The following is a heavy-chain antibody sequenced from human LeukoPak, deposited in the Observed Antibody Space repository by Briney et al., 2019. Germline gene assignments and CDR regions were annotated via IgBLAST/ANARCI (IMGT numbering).Heavy chain of an antibody. Sequence: QPGGSLRLSCAGSGFTFSGSAMHWVRQSPGKGLEWVGRIRSKANDHATAYAASVRGRFTIPRDDSENTAYLQMNSLKTEDTAIYYCTRRLMTTVNDYWGQGTLVTVSS. J-gene: IGHJ4*02. CDR3: TRRLMTTVNDY. CDR1: GFTFSGSA. V-gene: IGHV3-73*01. D-gene: IGHD4-17*01. CDR2: IRSKANDHAT.